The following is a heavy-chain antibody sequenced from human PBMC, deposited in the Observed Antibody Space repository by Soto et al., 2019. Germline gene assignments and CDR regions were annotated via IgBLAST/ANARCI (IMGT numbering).Heavy chain of an antibody. V-gene: IGHV4-4*07. J-gene: IGHJ5*02. D-gene: IGHD1-26*01. CDR3: ARGIYSKVGATIWFDP. Sequence: SETLSLTCTVSGGSINSYYWSWIRQPAGKGLEWIGRIYTSGSTNYNPSLKSRVTMSVDTSKNRFSLKLSSVTAADTAVYYCARGIYSKVGATIWFDPWGQGTLVTVSS. CDR1: GGSINSYY. CDR2: IYTSGST.